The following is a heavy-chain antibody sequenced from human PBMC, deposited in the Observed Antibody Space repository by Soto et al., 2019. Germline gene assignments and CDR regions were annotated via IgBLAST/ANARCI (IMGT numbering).Heavy chain of an antibody. V-gene: IGHV3-23*01. D-gene: IGHD6-13*01. CDR3: AKGHRSSPSPQYYYYGMDV. CDR1: GLTFSSFA. J-gene: IGHJ6*02. Sequence: GGSLRLSCAASGLTFSSFAMSWVRQAPGKGLEWVSGISGSGGSTYHADSVKGRFIISRDNSKNVLYLQMNSVRAEDTAVYYFAKGHRSSPSPQYYYYGMDVWGQGTTVTVYS. CDR2: ISGSGGST.